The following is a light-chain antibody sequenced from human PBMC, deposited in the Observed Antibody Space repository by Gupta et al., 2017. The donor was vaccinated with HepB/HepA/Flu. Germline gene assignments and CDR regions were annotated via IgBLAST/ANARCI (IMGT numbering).Light chain of an antibody. CDR2: PAS. J-gene: IGKJ2*01. CDR3: QRSYSTPYT. CDR1: QSISSY. V-gene: IGKV1-39*01. Sequence: DIHMTQSPSSLSASVGDRVTITCRASQSISSYLNWFQQKPGKAPKLLIYPASSLQSGVPSRFSGSGSGTDFTLTISRLQPEDFATYYCQRSYSTPYTFGQGTKLEIK.